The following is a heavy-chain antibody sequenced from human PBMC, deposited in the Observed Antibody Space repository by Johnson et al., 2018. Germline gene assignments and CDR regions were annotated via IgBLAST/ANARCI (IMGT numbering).Heavy chain of an antibody. J-gene: IGHJ6*02. V-gene: IGHV4-59*01. CDR2: IHHSGST. Sequence: QVQLQESGPGLVKPSETLSLTCSVSGGSTSSFYWSWIRQSPGKGLQWIGYIHHSGSTNYNPALMSRLSMSVDTSKNKFSLKLNSVTAADTAVYYCARVDYGMDVWGQGTTVTVSS. CDR1: GGSTSSFY. CDR3: ARVDYGMDV.